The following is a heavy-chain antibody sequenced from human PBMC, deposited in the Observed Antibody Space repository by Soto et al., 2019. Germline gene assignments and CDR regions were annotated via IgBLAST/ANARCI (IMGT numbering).Heavy chain of an antibody. CDR2: ISYDGSNK. CDR3: AKLPLAGIDTDRYDWFGYFDY. CDR1: GFTFSSYG. Sequence: QVQLVESGGGVVQPGRSLRLSCAASGFTFSSYGMHWVRQAPGKGLEWVAVISYDGSNKYYADSVKGRFTISRDNSKNALYLQMNSLRAGDTAVYYCAKLPLAGIDTDRYDWFGYFDYWGQGTLVTVSS. V-gene: IGHV3-30*18. J-gene: IGHJ4*02. D-gene: IGHD3-10*01.